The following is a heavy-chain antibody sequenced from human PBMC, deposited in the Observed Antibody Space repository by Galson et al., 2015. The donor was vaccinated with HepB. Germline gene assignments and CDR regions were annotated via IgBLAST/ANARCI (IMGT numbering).Heavy chain of an antibody. Sequence: SLRLSCAASGFTFSSYAMHWVRQAPGTGLEWVAVISYDGSNKYYADPVKGRFTISRDNSKNTLYLQMNSLRAEDTAVYYCARDYASSWYFNHYYGMDVWGQGTTVTVSS. CDR1: GFTFSSYA. J-gene: IGHJ6*02. V-gene: IGHV3-30*04. CDR3: ARDYASSWYFNHYYGMDV. CDR2: ISYDGSNK. D-gene: IGHD6-13*01.